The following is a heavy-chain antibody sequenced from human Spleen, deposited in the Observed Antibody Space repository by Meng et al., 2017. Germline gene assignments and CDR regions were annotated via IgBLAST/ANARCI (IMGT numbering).Heavy chain of an antibody. CDR1: GDSICSSDSY. J-gene: IGHJ5*02. Sequence: QPQLQESGPGLVKPSETLSLTCSVSGDSICSSDSYWGWIRQSPGKGLEWIGSIGHSGFTYYTPSLKSRVTVSIDTSKSQFSLMLTSVTAADTAVYYCVRSSGWVRTGFDPWGQGTLVTVSS. V-gene: IGHV4-39*01. CDR3: VRSSGWVRTGFDP. D-gene: IGHD6-19*01. CDR2: IGHSGFT.